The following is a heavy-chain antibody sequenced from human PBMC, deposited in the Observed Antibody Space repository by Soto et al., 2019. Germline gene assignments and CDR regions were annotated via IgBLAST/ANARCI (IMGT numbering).Heavy chain of an antibody. J-gene: IGHJ5*02. CDR3: AGKDKSGYFNWFDP. Sequence: GESLKISCRTSGYRFTSYWTAWVRQMPGKGLEWMGIIFPSDSDTRYSPSFQGQVTISADRSTSTVFLQWASLKASDTAVYFCAGKDKSGYFNWFDPWGQGTLVTVSS. V-gene: IGHV5-51*01. D-gene: IGHD3-22*01. CDR2: IFPSDSDT. CDR1: GYRFTSYW.